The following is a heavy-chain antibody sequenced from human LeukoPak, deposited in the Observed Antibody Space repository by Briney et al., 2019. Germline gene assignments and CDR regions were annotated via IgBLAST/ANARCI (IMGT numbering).Heavy chain of an antibody. V-gene: IGHV1-8*01. J-gene: IGHJ4*02. CDR3: AKASMVRGVSTFDY. Sequence: ASVKVSCKASGYTFTSYDINWVRQATGQGLEWMGWMNPNSGNTGYAQKFQGRVTMTRNTSISTAYMELSSLRSEDTAVYYCAKASMVRGVSTFDYWGQGTLVTVSS. CDR2: MNPNSGNT. CDR1: GYTFTSYD. D-gene: IGHD3-10*01.